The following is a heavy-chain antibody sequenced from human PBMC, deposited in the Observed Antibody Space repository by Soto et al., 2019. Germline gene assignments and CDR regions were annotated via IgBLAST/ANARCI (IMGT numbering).Heavy chain of an antibody. CDR3: ARSSYSSSQPFDY. D-gene: IGHD6-6*01. CDR1: GGSFSGYY. Sequence: SETLSLTCAVYGGSFSGYYWSWIRQPPGKGLEWIGEINHSGSTNYNPSLKSRVTISVDTSKNQFSLKLSSVTAADTAVYSCARSSYSSSQPFDYWGQGTLVTVSS. J-gene: IGHJ4*02. V-gene: IGHV4-34*01. CDR2: INHSGST.